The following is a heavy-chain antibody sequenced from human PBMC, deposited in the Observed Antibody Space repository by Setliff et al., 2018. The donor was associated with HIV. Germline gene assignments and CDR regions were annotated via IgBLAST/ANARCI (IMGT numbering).Heavy chain of an antibody. Sequence: PGGSLSLSCAASGFTFSSYAMSWVRQAPGKGLEWVSTLIDSGVITYDGGSVKGRFTISRDNSKNTVYLQMNSLRVEDTAVYYCAKGEEASLARGVAVDSWGQGGLVTV. V-gene: IGHV3-23*01. CDR3: AKGEEASLARGVAVDS. D-gene: IGHD3-10*01. CDR2: LIDSGVIT. J-gene: IGHJ4*02. CDR1: GFTFSSYA.